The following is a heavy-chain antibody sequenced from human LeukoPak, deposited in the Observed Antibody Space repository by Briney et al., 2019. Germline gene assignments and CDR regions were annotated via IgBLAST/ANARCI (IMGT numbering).Heavy chain of an antibody. V-gene: IGHV4-59*01. J-gene: IGHJ4*02. CDR3: ARDQQPDY. CDR1: GXSINSYY. Sequence: PSETLSLTCTVSGXSINSYYWTWIRQPPGKGLEWIGCIYYSGSANYNPSLKSRVTISVDTSKNQFSLELRSLTAADSAVYYCARDQQPDYWGQGTLVTVSS. D-gene: IGHD6-13*01. CDR2: IYYSGSA.